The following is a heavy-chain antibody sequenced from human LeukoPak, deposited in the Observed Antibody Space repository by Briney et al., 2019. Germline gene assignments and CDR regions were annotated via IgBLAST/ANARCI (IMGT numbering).Heavy chain of an antibody. J-gene: IGHJ4*02. D-gene: IGHD3-9*01. CDR1: GFTFSSYW. V-gene: IGHV3-7*01. CDR3: ARPLHYDILTVDY. CDR2: IKQDGSEK. Sequence: GGSLRLSCAASGFTFSSYWMSWVRQAPGKGLEWVANIKQDGSEKYYVDSVKGRFTISRDNAKNSLYLQMNSLRAEDTAVYYCARPLHYDILTVDYWGQGTLVTVSS.